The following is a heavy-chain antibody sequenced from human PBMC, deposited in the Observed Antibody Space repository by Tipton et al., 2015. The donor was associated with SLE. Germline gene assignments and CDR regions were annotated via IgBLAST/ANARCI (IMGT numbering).Heavy chain of an antibody. CDR2: IYTSGST. V-gene: IGHV4-4*07. J-gene: IGHJ3*02. D-gene: IGHD1-26*01. Sequence: TLSLTCTVSGGSISSYYWSWIRQPAGKGLEWIGRIYTSGSTNYNPSLKSRVTMSIDTSRSQFSLKLNSVTAADTAVYYCARDEGRSRAAFDIWGQGTMVTVSS. CDR3: ARDEGRSRAAFDI. CDR1: GGSISSYY.